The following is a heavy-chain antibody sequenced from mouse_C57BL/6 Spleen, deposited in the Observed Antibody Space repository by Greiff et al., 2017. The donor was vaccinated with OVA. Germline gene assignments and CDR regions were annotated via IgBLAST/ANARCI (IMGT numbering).Heavy chain of an antibody. D-gene: IGHD1-1*01. CDR1: GYSFTGYY. Sequence: EVKLMESGPELVKPGASVKISCKASGYSFTGYYMNWVKQSPEKSLEWIGEINPSTGGTTYNQKFKAKATLTVDKSSSTAYMQLKSLTSEDSAVYYCAGGSSYYAMDYWGQGTSVTVSS. V-gene: IGHV1-42*01. CDR2: INPSTGGT. CDR3: AGGSSYYAMDY. J-gene: IGHJ4*01.